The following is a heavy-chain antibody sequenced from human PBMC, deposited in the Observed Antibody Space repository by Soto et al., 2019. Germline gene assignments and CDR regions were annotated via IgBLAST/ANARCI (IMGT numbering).Heavy chain of an antibody. CDR2: IYKSATT. V-gene: IGHV4-30-4*01. D-gene: IGHD7-27*01. CDR1: GDSISNLDYF. Sequence: GPGPVNTSETLSLTCSVSGDSISNLDYFWAWIRQPPGQALEYIGYIYKSATTYYNPSFESRVAISVDTSKSQFSLNVTSVTAADTAVYFCARGRYCLTGRCFPNWFDSWGQGALVTVSS. J-gene: IGHJ5*01. CDR3: ARGRYCLTGRCFPNWFDS.